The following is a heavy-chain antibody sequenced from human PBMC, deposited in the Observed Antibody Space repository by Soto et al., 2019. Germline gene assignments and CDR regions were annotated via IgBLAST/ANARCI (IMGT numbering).Heavy chain of an antibody. CDR3: ARGRAARPRGYYYYYYGMDV. CDR1: GGSFSGYY. V-gene: IGHV4-34*01. CDR2: INHSGST. Sequence: PSETLSLTCAVYGGSFSGYYWSWIRQPPGKGLEWIGEINHSGSTNYNPSLKSRVTISVDTSKNQFSLKLSSVTAADTAVYYCARGRAARPRGYYYYYYGMDVWGQGTTVTVSS. J-gene: IGHJ6*02. D-gene: IGHD6-6*01.